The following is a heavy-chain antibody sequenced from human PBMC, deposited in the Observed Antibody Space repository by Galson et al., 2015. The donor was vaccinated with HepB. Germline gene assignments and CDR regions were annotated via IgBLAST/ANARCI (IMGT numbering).Heavy chain of an antibody. CDR3: AGRGDCSGGTCYLRARYYYMGV. CDR2: IIPILGIA. V-gene: IGHV1-69*04. J-gene: IGHJ6*03. Sequence: SVKVSCKASGGTFSSYAISWVRQAPGQGLEWMGRIIPILGIANYAQYFQGRVTITADNFTSTAYMELSSLRSEDTAVYYCAGRGDCSGGTCYLRARYYYMGVWGKGTPVTVSS. CDR1: GGTFSSYA. D-gene: IGHD2-15*01.